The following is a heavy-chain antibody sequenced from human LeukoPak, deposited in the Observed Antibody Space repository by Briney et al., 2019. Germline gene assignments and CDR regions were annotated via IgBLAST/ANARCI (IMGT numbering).Heavy chain of an antibody. D-gene: IGHD2-21*02. V-gene: IGHV3-11*04. Sequence: GGSLRLSCAASGFTFSDYYMSWIRQAPGKGLEWVSYISSSGSTIYYADSVKGRFTISRDNAKNTLYLQMNSLRAEDTAVYYCARDWAPSYCGGDCYSWAFDIWGQGTMVTVSS. CDR1: GFTFSDYY. CDR2: ISSSGSTI. J-gene: IGHJ3*02. CDR3: ARDWAPSYCGGDCYSWAFDI.